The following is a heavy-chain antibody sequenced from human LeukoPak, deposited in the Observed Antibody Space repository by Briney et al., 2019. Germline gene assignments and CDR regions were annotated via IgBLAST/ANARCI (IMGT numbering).Heavy chain of an antibody. J-gene: IGHJ4*02. CDR3: AKDRFWSGYYGY. Sequence: PGGSLRLSCAASGFTFSSYAMSWVRQAPGKGLEWVSAISGSGGSTYYADSVKGRFTISRDSSKNTLYLQMNSLRAEDTAVYYCAKDRFWSGYYGYWGQGTLVTVSS. D-gene: IGHD3-3*01. V-gene: IGHV3-23*01. CDR1: GFTFSSYA. CDR2: ISGSGGST.